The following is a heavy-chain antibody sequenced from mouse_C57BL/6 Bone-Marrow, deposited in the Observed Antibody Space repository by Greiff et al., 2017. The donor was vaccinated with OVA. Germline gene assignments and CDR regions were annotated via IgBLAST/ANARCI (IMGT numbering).Heavy chain of an antibody. V-gene: IGHV1-15*01. Sequence: QVQLQQSGAELVRPGASVTLSCKASGYTFTDYEMHWVKQTPVHGLEWIGAIDPETGGTAYNQTFKGKAILTADQSSSTAYMELRILTSEDSAVDYCTRGYSNYYAMDYWGQGTAVTVSS. CDR2: IDPETGGT. CDR3: TRGYSNYYAMDY. D-gene: IGHD2-5*01. CDR1: GYTFTDYE. J-gene: IGHJ4*01.